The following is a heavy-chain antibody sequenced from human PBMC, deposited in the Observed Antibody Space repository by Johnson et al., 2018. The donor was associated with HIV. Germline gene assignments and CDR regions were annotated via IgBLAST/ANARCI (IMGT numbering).Heavy chain of an antibody. CDR3: AKRRVAGDDAFDV. Sequence: VQLVESGGGLVKPGGSLRLSCAASGFTFSDSSMNWIRQAPGKGLEWVSYITPSGTTIYNADSVKGRFTISRDNAKKSLYLQMTSLRAEDTAMYYCAKRRVAGDDAFDVWGQGTMVIVSS. CDR1: GFTFSDSS. D-gene: IGHD6-19*01. J-gene: IGHJ3*01. V-gene: IGHV3-11*04. CDR2: ITPSGTTI.